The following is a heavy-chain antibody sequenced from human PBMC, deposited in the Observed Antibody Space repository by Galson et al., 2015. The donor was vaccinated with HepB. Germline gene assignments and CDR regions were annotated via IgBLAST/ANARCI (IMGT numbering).Heavy chain of an antibody. Sequence: SVKVSCKASGYTFTSYGISWVRQAPGQGLEWMGWISAYNGNTNYAQKLQGRVTMTTDTSTSTAYMELRSLRSDDTAVYYCAGAVAGTASPEKAARSRDPDYYYYGMDVWGQGTTVTVSS. V-gene: IGHV1-18*01. CDR2: ISAYNGNT. J-gene: IGHJ6*02. CDR1: GYTFTSYG. D-gene: IGHD6-19*01. CDR3: AGAVAGTASPEKAARSRDPDYYYYGMDV.